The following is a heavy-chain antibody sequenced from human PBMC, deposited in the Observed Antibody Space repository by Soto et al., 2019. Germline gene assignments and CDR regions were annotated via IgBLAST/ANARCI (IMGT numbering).Heavy chain of an antibody. CDR1: GGSISSSSYY. CDR3: ATQIVVVPAASGGWFDP. J-gene: IGHJ5*02. CDR2: IYYSGST. D-gene: IGHD2-2*01. Sequence: PSETLSLTCTVSGGSISSSSYYWGWIRQPPGQGLEWIGSIYYSGSTYYNPSLKSRVTISVDTSKNQFSLKLSSVTAADTAVYYCATQIVVVPAASGGWFDPWGQGTLVTVSS. V-gene: IGHV4-39*01.